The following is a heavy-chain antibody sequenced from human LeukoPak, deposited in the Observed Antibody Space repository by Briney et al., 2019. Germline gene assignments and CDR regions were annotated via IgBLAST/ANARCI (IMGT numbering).Heavy chain of an antibody. CDR1: GFTFDDYA. Sequence: PTGGSLRLSCAASGFTFDDYAMHWVRQAPGKGLEWVSLISGDGGSTYYADSVKGRFTISRDNSKNSLYLQMNSLRTEDTALYYCAKVPIQYSSGWYWDYGMDVWGQGTTATVSS. J-gene: IGHJ6*02. CDR2: ISGDGGST. V-gene: IGHV3-43*02. CDR3: AKVPIQYSSGWYWDYGMDV. D-gene: IGHD6-19*01.